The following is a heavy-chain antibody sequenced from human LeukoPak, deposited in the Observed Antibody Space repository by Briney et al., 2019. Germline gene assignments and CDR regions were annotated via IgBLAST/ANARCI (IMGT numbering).Heavy chain of an antibody. Sequence: ASVKVSCKASGYTFTSYDINCVRQATGQGLEWMVWMNPKSGNTGYAEKFQGRVTITRNTSISTAYMELSSLRSEDTAVYYCARGRCSGGSCYERRLFDYWGQGTLVTVSS. CDR2: MNPKSGNT. J-gene: IGHJ4*02. D-gene: IGHD2-15*01. V-gene: IGHV1-8*03. CDR3: ARGRCSGGSCYERRLFDY. CDR1: GYTFTSYD.